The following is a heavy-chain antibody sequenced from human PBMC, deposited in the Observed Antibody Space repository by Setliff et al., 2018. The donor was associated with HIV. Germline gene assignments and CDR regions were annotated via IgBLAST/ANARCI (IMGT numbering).Heavy chain of an antibody. Sequence: SETLSLTCSVSGHSISGYYWSWIRQPAGRGLEWIGRIHTSGNTNYNPSLGGRVTMSVDMSKNQFSLKLTSVSAADTAVYYCARDRIEFVAEDPHDVFDIWGRGTLVTVS. CDR3: ARDRIEFVAEDPHDVFDI. V-gene: IGHV4-4*07. CDR1: GHSISGYY. J-gene: IGHJ3*02. D-gene: IGHD5-12*01. CDR2: IHTSGNT.